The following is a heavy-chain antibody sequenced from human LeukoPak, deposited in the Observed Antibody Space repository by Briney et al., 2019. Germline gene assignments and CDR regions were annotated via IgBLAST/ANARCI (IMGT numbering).Heavy chain of an antibody. Sequence: GGSLRLSCAASGFTFSGSAMHWVRQASGKGLEWVGRIRSKANSYATAYAASVKGRFTISRDDSKNTAYLQMNSLKTEDTAVYYCTRPPVDTAMVSSGYWGQGTLVTVSS. CDR2: IRSKANSYAT. D-gene: IGHD5-18*01. CDR3: TRPPVDTAMVSSGY. V-gene: IGHV3-73*01. J-gene: IGHJ4*02. CDR1: GFTFSGSA.